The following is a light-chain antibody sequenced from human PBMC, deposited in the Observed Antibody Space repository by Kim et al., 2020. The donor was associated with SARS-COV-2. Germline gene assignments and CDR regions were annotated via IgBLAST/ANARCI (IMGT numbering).Light chain of an antibody. Sequence: SASIGDRVIITCRESQSITRFANWYQQKPGEAPKLLIYTASNLKGGVPARFSGSGSGTDFTLTINNLQPEDFAIYYCQQSYSNPYSFGQGTKLEI. V-gene: IGKV1-39*01. CDR2: TAS. CDR3: QQSYSNPYS. CDR1: QSITRF. J-gene: IGKJ2*03.